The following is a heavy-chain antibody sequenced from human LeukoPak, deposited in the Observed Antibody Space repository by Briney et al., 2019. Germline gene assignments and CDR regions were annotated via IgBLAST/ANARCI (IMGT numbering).Heavy chain of an antibody. Sequence: SESLSLTCTVSGGSISSSSYYWGWIRQPPGKGLEWIGSIYYSGSTYYNPSLKSRVTISVDTSKNQFSRKLSSVTAADTAVYYCARDLPIFGVVNGLSDAFDIWGQGTMVTVSS. CDR3: ARDLPIFGVVNGLSDAFDI. D-gene: IGHD3-3*01. CDR2: IYYSGST. J-gene: IGHJ3*02. V-gene: IGHV4-39*07. CDR1: GGSISSSSYY.